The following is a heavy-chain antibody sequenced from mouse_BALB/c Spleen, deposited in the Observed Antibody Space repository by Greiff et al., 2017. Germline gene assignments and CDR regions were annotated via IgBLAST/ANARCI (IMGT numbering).Heavy chain of an antibody. Sequence: QVQLKQSGPELVKPGASVKISCKASGYAFSSSWMNWVRQRPGQGLEWIGRIYPGDGDTNYNGKLKGKATLTADKTSSTAYMQLSSLTSVDSAVYFCARRGSYYAMDYWGQGTSVTVSS. CDR3: ARRGSYYAMDY. CDR2: IYPGDGDT. V-gene: IGHV1-82*01. CDR1: GYAFSSSW. J-gene: IGHJ4*01.